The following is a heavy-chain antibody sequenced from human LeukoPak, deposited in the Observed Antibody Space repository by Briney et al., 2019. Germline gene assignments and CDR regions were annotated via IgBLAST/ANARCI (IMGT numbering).Heavy chain of an antibody. J-gene: IGHJ4*02. Sequence: PGGSLRLSCAASGFTFSSYAMHWVRQAPGKGLEWVAVISYDGSNKYYADSVKGRFTISRDNSKNTLYLQMNSLRAEDTAVYYCARGRGAAAVTGYWGQGTLVTVSS. CDR3: ARGRGAAAVTGY. D-gene: IGHD6-13*01. CDR1: GFTFSSYA. V-gene: IGHV3-30*04. CDR2: ISYDGSNK.